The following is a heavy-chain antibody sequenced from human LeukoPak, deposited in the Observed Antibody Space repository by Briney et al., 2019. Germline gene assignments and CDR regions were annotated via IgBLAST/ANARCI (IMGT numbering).Heavy chain of an antibody. J-gene: IGHJ5*02. D-gene: IGHD2-15*01. V-gene: IGHV1-8*01. CDR1: GYTFTSYD. CDR2: MNPNSGNT. CDR3: ARGGVKPCSGGSCYRSNWFDP. Sequence: ASVKVSCKASGYTFTSYDINWVRQATGQGLEWMGWMNPNSGNTGYAQKFQDRVTMTRNTSISTAYMELSSLRSGDTAVYYCARGGVKPCSGGSCYRSNWFDPCGQGTLVTVSS.